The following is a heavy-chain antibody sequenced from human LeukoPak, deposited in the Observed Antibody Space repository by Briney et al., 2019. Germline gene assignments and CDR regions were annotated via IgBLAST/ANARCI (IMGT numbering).Heavy chain of an antibody. CDR3: VSGPDWNCDY. J-gene: IGHJ4*02. Sequence: PGGSLRLSCLASGFTFSSHAMHWVRQAPGKGLEYVSAISRDGGSKYYSDSVKGRFTISRDNSKNTLYLQMSSLRAEDTAVYYCVSGPDWNCDYWGQGTLLTVSS. V-gene: IGHV3-64D*09. CDR2: ISRDGGSK. D-gene: IGHD1-7*01. CDR1: GFTFSSHA.